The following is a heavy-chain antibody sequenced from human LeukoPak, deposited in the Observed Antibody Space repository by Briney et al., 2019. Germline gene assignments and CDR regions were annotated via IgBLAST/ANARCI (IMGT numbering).Heavy chain of an antibody. J-gene: IGHJ3*02. D-gene: IGHD4-17*01. CDR3: ARSDYVAFDI. Sequence: PSETLSLTCTVSGGSISSYYWSWIRQPSGKGLEWIGYIYYSGSTNYNPSLKSRVTISVDTSKNQFSLKLSSVTAADTAVYYCARSDYVAFDIWGQGTMVTVSS. V-gene: IGHV4-59*08. CDR1: GGSISSYY. CDR2: IYYSGST.